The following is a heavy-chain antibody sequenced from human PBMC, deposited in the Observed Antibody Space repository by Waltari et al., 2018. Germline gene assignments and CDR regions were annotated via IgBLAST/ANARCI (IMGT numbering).Heavy chain of an antibody. Sequence: EVQVVESGGGLVQPGRSLRLSCAASGFIFENYAMHWVRQAPGKGLEWVSGISWNSGSIHYADSVKGRFTISRDNTKKSLYLLMNSLRPEDMALYYCAKGELYTSLSGHFDYWGQGTPVTVSS. CDR2: ISWNSGSI. CDR1: GFIFENYA. CDR3: AKGELYTSLSGHFDY. D-gene: IGHD6-6*01. J-gene: IGHJ4*02. V-gene: IGHV3-9*03.